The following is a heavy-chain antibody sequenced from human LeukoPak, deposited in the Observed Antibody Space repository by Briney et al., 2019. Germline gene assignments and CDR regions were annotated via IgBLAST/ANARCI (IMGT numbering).Heavy chain of an antibody. CDR1: GGIFSSYA. V-gene: IGHV1-69*04. Sequence: SVKVSCKASGGIFSSYAISWVRQAPGQGLEWMGRIIPILGIANYAQKFQGRVTITADKSTSTAYMDLSSLRSEDTTVYYCARDLPPYYFDYWGQGTLVTVSS. CDR2: IIPILGIA. CDR3: ARDLPPYYFDY. J-gene: IGHJ4*02.